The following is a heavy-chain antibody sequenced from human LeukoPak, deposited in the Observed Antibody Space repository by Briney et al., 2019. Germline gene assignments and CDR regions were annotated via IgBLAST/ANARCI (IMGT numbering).Heavy chain of an antibody. Sequence: SETLSLTCTVSGGSISSYYWSWIRQHPGKGLEWIGYIYYSGSTYYNPSLKSRVTISVDTSKNQFSLKLSSVTAADTAVYYCAREQNYYDSSGYRNAFDIWGQGTMVTVSS. D-gene: IGHD3-22*01. V-gene: IGHV4-59*06. CDR2: IYYSGST. CDR1: GGSISSYY. CDR3: AREQNYYDSSGYRNAFDI. J-gene: IGHJ3*02.